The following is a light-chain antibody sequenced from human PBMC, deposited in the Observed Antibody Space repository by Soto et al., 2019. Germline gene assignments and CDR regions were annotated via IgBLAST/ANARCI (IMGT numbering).Light chain of an antibody. CDR2: LNSDGSH. CDR1: SGHSSYV. Sequence: QPVLTQSPSATASLGASVKLTCTLSSGHSSYVIAWHQQQPEEGPRYLMKLNSDGSHTKEDGIPDRFSGSSSGAERYLTISSLQSVDQAVYYYQTWGTGIVVFGGGTKVTVL. CDR3: QTWGTGIVV. J-gene: IGLJ2*01. V-gene: IGLV4-69*01.